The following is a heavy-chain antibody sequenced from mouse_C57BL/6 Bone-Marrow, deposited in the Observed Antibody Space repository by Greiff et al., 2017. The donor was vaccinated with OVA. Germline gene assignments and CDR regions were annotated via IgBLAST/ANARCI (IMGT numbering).Heavy chain of an antibody. CDR1: GYSFTDYN. V-gene: IGHV1-39*01. D-gene: IGHD1-1*01. CDR2: INPNYGTT. CDR3: ARRGILAGYFDV. Sequence: VQLQQSGPELVKPGASVKISCKASGYSFTDYNMNWVKQSNGKSLEWIGVINPNYGTTSYNQKFKGKATLTVDQSSSTAYMQLNSLPSEDSAVYYFARRGILAGYFDVGGTGTTVTVSS. J-gene: IGHJ1*03.